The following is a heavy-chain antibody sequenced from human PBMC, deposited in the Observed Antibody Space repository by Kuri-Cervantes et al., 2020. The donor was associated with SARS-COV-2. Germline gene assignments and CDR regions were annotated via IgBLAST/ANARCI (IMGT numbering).Heavy chain of an antibody. CDR1: GGAFSSYA. CDR3: ARDRRGATRPDAFDI. D-gene: IGHD3-10*01. CDR2: IIPIFGTA. J-gene: IGHJ3*02. V-gene: IGHV1-69*13. Sequence: SVKVSCKASGGAFSSYAISWVRQAPGQGLEWMGGIIPIFGTANYAQKFQGRVTITADESTSTAYMELSSLRSEDTAVYYCARDRRGATRPDAFDIWGQGTMVTVSS.